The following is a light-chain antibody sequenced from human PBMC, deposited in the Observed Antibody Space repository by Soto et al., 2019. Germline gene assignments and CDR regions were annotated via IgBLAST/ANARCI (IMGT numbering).Light chain of an antibody. CDR2: SAS. CDR1: QDVSSW. Sequence: DIQVTQSPSSVSASEGDRVTITCRTSQDVSSWLAWYQQKPGKAPELLIYSASTLQTGVPSRFSGSGSGTDFTLTISSLQPEDFATYYCQPANSFPLTFGGGTKVEIK. CDR3: QPANSFPLT. V-gene: IGKV1-12*01. J-gene: IGKJ4*01.